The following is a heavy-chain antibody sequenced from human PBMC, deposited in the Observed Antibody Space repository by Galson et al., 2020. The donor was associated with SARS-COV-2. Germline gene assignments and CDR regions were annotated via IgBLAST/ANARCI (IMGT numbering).Heavy chain of an antibody. CDR1: GFTFSRYG. V-gene: IGHV3-33*06. D-gene: IGHD6-19*01. Sequence: GGSLRLSCAASGFTFSRYGMHWVRQAPGKGLEWVAVIWYDGSNKHYADSEKGRFTISRDNSKNTLYLQMNSLRAEDTAVYYCAKDQGLAVAGTTYYFDYWGQGTLVTVSS. CDR3: AKDQGLAVAGTTYYFDY. J-gene: IGHJ4*02. CDR2: IWYDGSNK.